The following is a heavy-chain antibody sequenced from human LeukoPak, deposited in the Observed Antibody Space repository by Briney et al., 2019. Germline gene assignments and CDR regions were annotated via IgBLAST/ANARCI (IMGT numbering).Heavy chain of an antibody. CDR1: GYTFTGYY. CDR2: INPNSGGT. V-gene: IGHV1-2*02. Sequence: GASVKVSCKASGYTFTGYYMHWVRQAPGQGLEWMGWINPNSGGTNYAQKFQGRVTMTRDTSISTAYMELSTLRSDDTAIYYCARDYCSSTRCYDDDAFDVWGPGTMVSVSS. D-gene: IGHD2-2*01. J-gene: IGHJ3*01. CDR3: ARDYCSSTRCYDDDAFDV.